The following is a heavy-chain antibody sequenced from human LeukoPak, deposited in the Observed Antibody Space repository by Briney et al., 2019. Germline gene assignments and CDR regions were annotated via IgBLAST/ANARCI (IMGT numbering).Heavy chain of an antibody. CDR1: GGSFSGYY. V-gene: IGHV4-34*01. CDR3: ARDRRITIFGVDRRKYGMDV. D-gene: IGHD3-3*01. J-gene: IGHJ6*02. CDR2: INNSGST. Sequence: SETLSLTCAVYGGSFSGYYWSWIRKPPGKGLEWIGEINNSGSTNYNPSLKSRVTISVDTSKNQFSLKLSSVTAADTAVYYCARDRRITIFGVDRRKYGMDVWGQGTTVTVSS.